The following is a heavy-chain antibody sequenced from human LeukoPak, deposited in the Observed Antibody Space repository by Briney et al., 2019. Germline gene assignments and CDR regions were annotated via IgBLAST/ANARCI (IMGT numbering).Heavy chain of an antibody. Sequence: GGSLRLSCAASGFTVSNNYMRWVSQAPGKGLEWVSLIYSNGRTDYTDSVKGRFSISRDNSKNTMYLQMNSLRAEDTAMYYCARESRTIFGVVIIRDYYYYMDVWGKGTTVTVSS. D-gene: IGHD3-3*01. J-gene: IGHJ6*03. CDR3: ARESRTIFGVVIIRDYYYYMDV. V-gene: IGHV3-53*01. CDR1: GFTVSNNY. CDR2: IYSNGRT.